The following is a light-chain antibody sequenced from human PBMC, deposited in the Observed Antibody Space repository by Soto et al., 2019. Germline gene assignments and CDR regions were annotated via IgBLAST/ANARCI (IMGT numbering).Light chain of an antibody. CDR2: GAS. V-gene: IGKV3-20*01. CDR1: QSVSSSY. CDR3: QQLSSYPIT. Sequence: EIVLTQSPGTLSLSPGERATLSCRASQSVSSSYLAWYQQKPGQAPRLLIYGASSRATGIPDRFSGSGSGTDFTLTISRLEPEDFASYYCQQLSSYPITFGQGTRLEIK. J-gene: IGKJ5*01.